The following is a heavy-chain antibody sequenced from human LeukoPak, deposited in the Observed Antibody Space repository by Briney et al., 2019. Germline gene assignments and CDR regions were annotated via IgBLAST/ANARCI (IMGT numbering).Heavy chain of an antibody. Sequence: HPGGSLRLSCAAYGFTFSSYGMSWVRQAPGKGLEWVSAISASPFSTYYADSVKGRFTISRDNSKNTLYLQMNTLRAEDTAVYYCARAEIWGQGTLVTVSS. CDR2: ISASPFST. CDR3: ARAEI. V-gene: IGHV3-23*01. J-gene: IGHJ4*02. CDR1: GFTFSSYG.